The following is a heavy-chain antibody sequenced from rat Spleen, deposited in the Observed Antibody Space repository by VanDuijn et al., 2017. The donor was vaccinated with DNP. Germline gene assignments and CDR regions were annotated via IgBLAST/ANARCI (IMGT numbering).Heavy chain of an antibody. V-gene: IGHV2-63*01. Sequence: QVQLKESGPGLVQPSQTLSLTCTVSGFSLTSNSVSWVRQPSGKSPEWLGRMWYDGDTLYNSALKSRLRISRDTSKNQVFLKVNSLQTGETGTYYCTRDEWPYYFDYWGQGVMVTVSS. D-gene: IGHD1-1*01. J-gene: IGHJ2*01. CDR3: TRDEWPYYFDY. CDR2: MWYDGDT. CDR1: GFSLTSNS.